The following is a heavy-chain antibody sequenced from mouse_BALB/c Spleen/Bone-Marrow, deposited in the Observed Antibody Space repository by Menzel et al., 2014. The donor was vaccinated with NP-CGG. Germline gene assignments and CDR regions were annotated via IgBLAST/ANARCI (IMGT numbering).Heavy chain of an antibody. D-gene: IGHD2-14*01. J-gene: IGHJ4*01. CDR3: ARDRYGYAMDY. V-gene: IGHV3-5*02. CDR1: DISITTGNYR. CDR2: MYYSGTI. Sequence: VQLKDSGPGLVKPSQTVSLTCTVTDISITTGNYRWSWIRQFPGNKLEWIGYMYYSGTITYNPSLTSRTTITRDTSKNQVFLEMNSLTAEDTATYFCARDRYGYAMDYWGQGTSVTVSS.